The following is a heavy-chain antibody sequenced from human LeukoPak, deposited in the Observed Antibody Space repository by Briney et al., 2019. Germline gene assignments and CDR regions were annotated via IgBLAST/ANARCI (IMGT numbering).Heavy chain of an antibody. D-gene: IGHD3-9*01. CDR2: ISSSSSTI. V-gene: IGHV3-48*02. CDR3: ARGALYYDILTGYYPRGYFDL. J-gene: IGHJ2*01. CDR1: GFTFSSYS. Sequence: PGGSLRLSCAASGFTFSSYSMNWVRQAPGKGLEWVSYISSSSSTIYYADSVKGRFTISRDNAKNSLYLQMNSLRDEDTAVYYCARGALYYDILTGYYPRGYFDLWGRGTLVTVSS.